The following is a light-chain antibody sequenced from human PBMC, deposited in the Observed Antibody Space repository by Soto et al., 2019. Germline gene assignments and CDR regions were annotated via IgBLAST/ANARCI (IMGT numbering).Light chain of an antibody. CDR2: KAS. J-gene: IGKJ1*01. Sequence: DIQMTQSPSTLSASVGDRVTITCRASQSISNWLAWYQQKPGKAPKLLIYKASNLESGVPSRFSGSGSGTEFTLTISSLQPDDFATYYCQQYNSFPGTFGQGTKVEIK. V-gene: IGKV1-5*03. CDR3: QQYNSFPGT. CDR1: QSISNW.